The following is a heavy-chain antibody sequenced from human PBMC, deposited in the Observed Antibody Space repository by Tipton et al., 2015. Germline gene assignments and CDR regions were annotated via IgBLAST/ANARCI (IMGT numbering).Heavy chain of an antibody. CDR1: GSSVSSGAYY. CDR3: ARDYVYNWFDP. D-gene: IGHD3-10*02. J-gene: IGHJ5*02. Sequence: VKPSETLSLTCIVSGSSVSSGAYYWSWIRQPPGKGLEWIADIYDSGSATYNPSLRSRVTISVDTSKNQFSLKLSSVTAADTAVYYCARDYVYNWFDPWGQGTLVTVSS. CDR2: IYDSGSA. V-gene: IGHV4-61*08.